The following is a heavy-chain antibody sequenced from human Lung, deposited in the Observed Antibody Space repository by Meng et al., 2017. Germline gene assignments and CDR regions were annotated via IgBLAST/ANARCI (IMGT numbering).Heavy chain of an antibody. CDR3: TNDRLNH. Sequence: EVPYVESGGGFVPPGGSLRSSCAASGFPLTDHWMHWVRQGPGKGLVWVSRINRDGTKPTYADSVKGRLTISRDNAKNTLYLQMNNLRAEDTAFYYCTNDRLNHWGQGALVTVSS. CDR1: GFPLTDHW. J-gene: IGHJ1*01. CDR2: INRDGTKP. V-gene: IGHV3-74*01. D-gene: IGHD1-1*01.